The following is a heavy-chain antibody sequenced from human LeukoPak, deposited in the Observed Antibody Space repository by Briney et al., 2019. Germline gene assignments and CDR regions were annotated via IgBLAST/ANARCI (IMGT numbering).Heavy chain of an antibody. CDR3: AELGITMIGGV. D-gene: IGHD3-10*02. J-gene: IGHJ6*04. Sequence: GGSLRLSCAASGFTFSSYAMHWVRQAPGKGLEWVSVISYDGSDKYYADSVKGRFTISRDNSKNTLYLQMNSLRAEDTAVYYCAELGITMIGGVWGKGTTVTISS. CDR1: GFTFSSYA. V-gene: IGHV3-30*04. CDR2: ISYDGSDK.